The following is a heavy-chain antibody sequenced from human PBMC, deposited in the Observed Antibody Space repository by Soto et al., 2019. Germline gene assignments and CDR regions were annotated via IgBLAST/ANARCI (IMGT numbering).Heavy chain of an antibody. CDR1: GFTFSSYG. Sequence: GGSLRLSCAASGFTFSSYGMHWVRQAPGKGLEWVAVIWYDGSNKYYADSVKGRFTISRDNSKNTLYLQMNSLRAEDTAVYYCARRVQLPGYYYGMDVWGQGTTVTVS. V-gene: IGHV3-33*01. CDR2: IWYDGSNK. CDR3: ARRVQLPGYYYGMDV. J-gene: IGHJ6*02. D-gene: IGHD5-18*01.